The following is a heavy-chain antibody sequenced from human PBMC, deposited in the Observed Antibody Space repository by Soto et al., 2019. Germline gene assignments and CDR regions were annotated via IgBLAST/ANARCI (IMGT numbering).Heavy chain of an antibody. D-gene: IGHD3-9*01. V-gene: IGHV4-4*02. CDR1: GVSFNNDDW. Sequence: QVQLKESGPGLVKPSGTLSLTCTVSGVSFNNDDWWAGVRQPPGKGLEWIGEIFYSGSYKYNPSLKTRVTISADKSKNQFSLNLHSVTAADTAVYYCARRPGGPKSHILSPYYWGQGKLVTVAS. CDR3: ARRPGGPKSHILSPYY. J-gene: IGHJ4*02. CDR2: IFYSGSY.